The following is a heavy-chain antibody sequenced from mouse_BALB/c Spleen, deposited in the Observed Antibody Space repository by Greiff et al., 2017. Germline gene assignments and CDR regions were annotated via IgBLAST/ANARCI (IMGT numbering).Heavy chain of an antibody. CDR2: ISSGSSTI. CDR1: GFTFSSFG. CDR3: ARGGTYAMDY. Sequence: EVQVVESGGGLVQPGGSRKLSCAASGFTFSSFGMHWVRQAPEKGLEWVAYISSGSSTIYYADTVKGRFTISRDNPKNTLFLQMTSLRSEDTAMYYCARGGTYAMDYWGQGTSVTVSS. J-gene: IGHJ4*01. V-gene: IGHV5-17*02.